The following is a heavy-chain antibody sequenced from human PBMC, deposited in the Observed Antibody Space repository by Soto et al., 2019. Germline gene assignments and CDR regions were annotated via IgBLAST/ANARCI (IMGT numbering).Heavy chain of an antibody. J-gene: IGHJ4*02. CDR2: IYPGDSDT. V-gene: IGHV5-51*01. Sequence: PXESLKICSKGCGYSFTSYCIGWVRQMPGKGLDRMRIIYPGDSDTRYSPSFQGQVTISADKSISTAYLQWSSLKASDTAMYYCARRRRGYSYGYFHYWGQGTLVTVSS. CDR1: GYSFTSYC. CDR3: ARRRRGYSYGYFHY. D-gene: IGHD5-18*01.